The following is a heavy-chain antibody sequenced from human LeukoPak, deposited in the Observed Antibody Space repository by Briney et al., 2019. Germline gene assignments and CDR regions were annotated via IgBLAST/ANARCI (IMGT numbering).Heavy chain of an antibody. CDR1: GFTFSSYS. D-gene: IGHD3-10*01. J-gene: IGHJ6*02. V-gene: IGHV3-21*01. Sequence: GGSLRLSCAASGFTFSSYSMNWVRQALGKGLEWVSSISSSSSYIYYADSVKGRFTISRDNAKNSLYLQMNSLRAEDTAVYYCASLLGLGYYYGSGSYPYYYGMDVWGQGTTVTVSS. CDR3: ASLLGLGYYYGSGSYPYYYGMDV. CDR2: ISSSSSYI.